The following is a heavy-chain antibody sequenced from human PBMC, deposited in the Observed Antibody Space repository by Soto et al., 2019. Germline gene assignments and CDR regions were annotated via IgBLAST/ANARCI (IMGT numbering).Heavy chain of an antibody. Sequence: KASETLSLTCTVSGGSISSSSYYWGWIRQPPGKGLEWIGSIYYSGSTYYNPSLKSRVTISVDTPKNQFSLKLSSVTAADTAVYYCARHEYSSGWQIYYYYYYMDVWGKGTTVTVSS. D-gene: IGHD6-19*01. CDR1: GGSISSSSYY. CDR2: IYYSGST. V-gene: IGHV4-39*01. CDR3: ARHEYSSGWQIYYYYYYMDV. J-gene: IGHJ6*03.